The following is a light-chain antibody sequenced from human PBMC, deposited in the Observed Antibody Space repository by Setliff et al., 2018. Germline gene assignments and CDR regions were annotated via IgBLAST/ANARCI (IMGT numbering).Light chain of an antibody. Sequence: QSALTQPASVSGSPGQSITISCTGTSSDVGGYNYVSWYQHHPGKAPQLMIYDVSKRPSGVSNRFSGSKSGNTASLTISGLQAEDEADYYCCSYASSSTFTVVVGRGTK. V-gene: IGLV2-14*03. CDR1: SSDVGGYNY. CDR2: DVS. CDR3: CSYASSSTFTVV. J-gene: IGLJ2*01.